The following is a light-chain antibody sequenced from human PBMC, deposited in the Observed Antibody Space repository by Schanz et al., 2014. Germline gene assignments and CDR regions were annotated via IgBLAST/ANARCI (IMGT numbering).Light chain of an antibody. CDR2: GAS. Sequence: EIVMTQSPATLSVSPGERATLSCRASQSVSDNLAWYQQKPGQAPSLLIYGASTRATGIPARFSGSGSGTEFTLTISSLQSEDFAVYFCHQYHDWPPHTFGQGTRLEIK. V-gene: IGKV3-15*01. CDR1: QSVSDN. J-gene: IGKJ2*01. CDR3: HQYHDWPPHT.